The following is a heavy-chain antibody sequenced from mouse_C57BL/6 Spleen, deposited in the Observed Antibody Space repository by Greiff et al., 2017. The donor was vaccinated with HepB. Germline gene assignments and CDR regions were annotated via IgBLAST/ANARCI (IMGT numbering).Heavy chain of an antibody. CDR2: IWSGGST. J-gene: IGHJ2*01. CDR1: GFSLTSYG. D-gene: IGHD1-1*01. Sequence: QVQLKESGPGLVQPSQSLSITCTVSGFSLTSYGVHWVRQSPGKGLEWLGVIWSGGSTDYNAAFISRLSISKDNSKSQVFFKMNSLQADDTAIYYCAREYYYGSSYAFDYWGQGTTLTVSS. V-gene: IGHV2-2*01. CDR3: AREYYYGSSYAFDY.